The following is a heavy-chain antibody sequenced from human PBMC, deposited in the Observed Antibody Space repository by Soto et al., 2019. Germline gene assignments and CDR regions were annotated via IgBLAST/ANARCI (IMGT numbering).Heavy chain of an antibody. Sequence: EVQLVESGGGLVQPGGSQRLSCEGSGFTFSSYWMHWVRQAPGKGLVWVSRINRYGSSTSYADSVKGRFTISRDNAKNTGHQQRNRLRAEATAVYYCARGADSSYYDSSGYPAAFDIGGQWTMVTVSS. V-gene: IGHV3-74*01. CDR2: INRYGSST. D-gene: IGHD3-22*01. J-gene: IGHJ3*02. CDR3: ARGADSSYYDSSGYPAAFDI. CDR1: GFTFSSYW.